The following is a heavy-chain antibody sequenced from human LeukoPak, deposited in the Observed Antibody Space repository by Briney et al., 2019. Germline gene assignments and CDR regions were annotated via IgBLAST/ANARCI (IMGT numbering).Heavy chain of an antibody. J-gene: IGHJ4*02. CDR2: ISGSGGST. CDR1: GFTVSHYY. D-gene: IGHD2-8*01. CDR3: AKDGCTNGVCFFDY. Sequence: PGGSLRLSCAASGFTVSHYYMTWVRQAPGKGLEWVSAISGSGGSTYYADSVKGRFTISRDNSKNTLYLQMNGLRAEDTAVYYCAKDGCTNGVCFFDYWGQGTLVTVSS. V-gene: IGHV3-23*01.